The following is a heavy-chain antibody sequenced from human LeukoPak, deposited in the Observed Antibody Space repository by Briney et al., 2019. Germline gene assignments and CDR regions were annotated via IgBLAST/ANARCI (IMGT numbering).Heavy chain of an antibody. Sequence: PGGSLRLSCAASGFTFSNAWMNWVRQAPGKGLEWVAVISYDGSNKYYADSVKGRFTISRDNSKNTLYLQMNSLRAEDTAVYYCAKDGGDMVRGVIRTFDYWGQGTLVTVSS. CDR1: GFTFSNAW. CDR3: AKDGGDMVRGVIRTFDY. J-gene: IGHJ4*02. V-gene: IGHV3-30*18. CDR2: ISYDGSNK. D-gene: IGHD3-10*01.